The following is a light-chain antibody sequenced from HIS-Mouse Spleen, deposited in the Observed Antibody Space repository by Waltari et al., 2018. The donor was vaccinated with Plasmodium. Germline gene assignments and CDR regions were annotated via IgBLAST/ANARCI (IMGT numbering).Light chain of an antibody. CDR2: EDS. CDR3: YSTDSSGNHRV. Sequence: SYELTQPPSVSVSPGQTARINSSGDALPKKYAYWYQQKSGQAPVLVIYEDSKRPSGIPERFSGSSSGTMATLTISGAQVEDEADYYCYSTDSSGNHRVFGGGTKLTVL. J-gene: IGLJ3*02. V-gene: IGLV3-10*01. CDR1: ALPKKY.